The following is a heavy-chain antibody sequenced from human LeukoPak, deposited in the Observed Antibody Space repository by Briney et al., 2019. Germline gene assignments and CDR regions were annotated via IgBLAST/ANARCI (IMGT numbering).Heavy chain of an antibody. CDR2: IIPIFGTA. CDR3: ARGGDTAMAYYFDY. CDR1: GGTFSSYA. V-gene: IGHV1-69*13. D-gene: IGHD5-18*01. Sequence: SVKVSCKASGGTFSSYAISWVRQAPGRGLEWMGGIIPIFGTANYAQKFQGRVTITADESTSTAYMELSSLRSEDTAVYYCARGGDTAMAYYFDYWGQGTLVTVSS. J-gene: IGHJ4*02.